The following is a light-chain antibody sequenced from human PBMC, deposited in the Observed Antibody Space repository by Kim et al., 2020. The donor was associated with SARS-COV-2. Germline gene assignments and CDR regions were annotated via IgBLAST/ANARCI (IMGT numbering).Light chain of an antibody. J-gene: IGKJ2*01. Sequence: SPGERATLSCRASQSVINNYFAWYQQKPGQAPRLLLYGASSRATGIPDRFSGSGSGTDFTLTVSRLEPEDFAVYYCQQYGRTPYTFGQGTKLEI. CDR1: QSVINNY. CDR3: QQYGRTPYT. V-gene: IGKV3-20*01. CDR2: GAS.